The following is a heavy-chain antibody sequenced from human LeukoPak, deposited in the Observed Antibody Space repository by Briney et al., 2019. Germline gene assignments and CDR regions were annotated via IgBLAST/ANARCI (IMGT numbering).Heavy chain of an antibody. CDR2: INPNSGGT. CDR1: GYTFTGYY. V-gene: IGHV1-2*02. J-gene: IGHJ4*02. D-gene: IGHD6-13*01. Sequence: ASVKVSCKASGYTFTGYYMHWVRQAPGQGLEWMGWINPNSGGTNYAQVFQGRVTMTRDTSIDTAYMELSRLTSDDTAVYYCAPSSTGGPYYFDYWGRGTLVTVS. CDR3: APSSTGGPYYFDY.